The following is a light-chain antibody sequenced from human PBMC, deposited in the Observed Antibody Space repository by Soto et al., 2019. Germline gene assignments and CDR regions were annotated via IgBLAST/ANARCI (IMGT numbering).Light chain of an antibody. CDR1: QSVSSSY. J-gene: IGKJ1*01. Sequence: EIVLTQSPGTLSLSPGERATLSCRASQSVSSSYLAWYQQKPGQAPRLLIYGASSRATGIPDRFSGSGSGADFTLTITSLEPEDFAVFYCQQYGRSPWTFGQGTKVDIK. CDR2: GAS. V-gene: IGKV3-20*01. CDR3: QQYGRSPWT.